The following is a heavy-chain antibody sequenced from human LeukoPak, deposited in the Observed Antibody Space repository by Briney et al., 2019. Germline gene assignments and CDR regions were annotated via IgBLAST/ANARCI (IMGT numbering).Heavy chain of an antibody. J-gene: IGHJ4*02. CDR3: AKDLGDGGYMDY. V-gene: IGHV3-23*01. CDR1: GFTFSSFA. Sequence: GGSLRLSCAASGFTFSSFAMSWVRQAPGKGLEWVSGISGSGGYTYYADFVKGRFTISRDNSKNTLYLQMNSLRAEDTAVYYCAKDLGDGGYMDYWGQGTLVTVSS. D-gene: IGHD2-15*01. CDR2: ISGSGGYT.